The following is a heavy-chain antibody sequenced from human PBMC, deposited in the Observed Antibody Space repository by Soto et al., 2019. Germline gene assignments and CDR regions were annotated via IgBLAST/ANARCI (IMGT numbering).Heavy chain of an antibody. CDR1: GFTFSSYG. CDR2: ISYDGSNK. J-gene: IGHJ6*02. Sequence: GGSLRLSCAASGFTFSSYGMHWVRQAPGKGLEWVAVISYDGSNKYYADSVKGRFTISRDNSKNTLYLQMNSLRAEDTAVYYCAEDSIAAGDNYGMDVWGQGTTVTVSS. V-gene: IGHV3-30*18. D-gene: IGHD6-13*01. CDR3: AEDSIAAGDNYGMDV.